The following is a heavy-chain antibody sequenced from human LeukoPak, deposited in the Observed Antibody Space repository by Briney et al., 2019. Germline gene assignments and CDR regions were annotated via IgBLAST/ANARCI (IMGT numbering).Heavy chain of an antibody. CDR1: GFHFNNYW. J-gene: IGHJ4*02. Sequence: GAXLKTSFGASGFHFNNYWMSWVRQAPGKGLEWLASIKEDGSEKYYWDSVKGRFTISRDNSKNLVYLQMNNLGAADTAVYSCAATPHFYYFDFWGRGTLVTVSS. CDR3: AATPHFYYFDF. CDR2: IKEDGSEK. V-gene: IGHV3-7*01.